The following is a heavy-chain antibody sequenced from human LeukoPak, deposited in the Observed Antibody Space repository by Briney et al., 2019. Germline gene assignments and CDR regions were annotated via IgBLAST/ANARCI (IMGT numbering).Heavy chain of an antibody. CDR2: IYYSGST. Sequence: SETLSLTCTVSGGSISSCDYYWSWIRQPPGKGLEWIGYIYYSGSTYYNPSLKSRVTISVDTTNNQFFLKLSSVTAADTAVYYCARLFLGELYFDYWGQGTLVTVSS. J-gene: IGHJ4*02. V-gene: IGHV4-30-4*08. CDR1: GGSISSCDYY. D-gene: IGHD3-16*01. CDR3: ARLFLGELYFDY.